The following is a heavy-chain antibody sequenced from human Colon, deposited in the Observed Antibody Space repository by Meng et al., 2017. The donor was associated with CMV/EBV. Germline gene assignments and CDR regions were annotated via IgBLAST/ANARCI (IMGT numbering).Heavy chain of an antibody. J-gene: IGHJ4*02. Sequence: GESLKISCAASGFTFVSYTMNWVRQAPGKGLEWVAHISGSGNTAFYGDSVEGRFIISRDNVDDSVYPQINSLRVEDSAIYYCARGGQGWFGSYYFDHWGQGTRVTVSS. D-gene: IGHD3-10*01. CDR1: GFTFVSYT. CDR2: ISGSGNTA. V-gene: IGHV3-48*03. CDR3: ARGGQGWFGSYYFDH.